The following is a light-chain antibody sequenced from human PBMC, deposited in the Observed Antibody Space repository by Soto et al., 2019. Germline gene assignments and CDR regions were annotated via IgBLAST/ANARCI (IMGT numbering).Light chain of an antibody. Sequence: DIQMSQSPSTLSASFVHRVTITCRASQSISTWLAWYQQKPGKAPKLLIFDASGLQSGVPSRFSGSGSGTDFTLTISSLQPEDFATYYCLQDYNYPRTFGQGTKVDIK. CDR3: LQDYNYPRT. V-gene: IGKV1-5*01. CDR1: QSISTW. J-gene: IGKJ1*01. CDR2: DAS.